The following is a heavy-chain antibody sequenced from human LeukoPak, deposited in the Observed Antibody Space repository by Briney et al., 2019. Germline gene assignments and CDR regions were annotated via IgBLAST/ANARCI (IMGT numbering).Heavy chain of an antibody. CDR1: GYTFTSYD. CDR2: IIPIFGTA. Sequence: GASVKVSCKASGYTFTSYDINWVRQAPGQGLEWMGGIIPIFGTANYAQKFQGRVTITADESTSTAYMELSGLRSEDTAVYYCASDGHCSGGSCYPDMNWFDPWGQGTLVTVSS. D-gene: IGHD2-15*01. J-gene: IGHJ5*02. CDR3: ASDGHCSGGSCYPDMNWFDP. V-gene: IGHV1-69*13.